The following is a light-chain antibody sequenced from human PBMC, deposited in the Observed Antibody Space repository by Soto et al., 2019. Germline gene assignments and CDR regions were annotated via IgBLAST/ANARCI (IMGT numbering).Light chain of an antibody. Sequence: EIVLTQSPGTLSLSPWERATLSCRASQSVGSDYLAWYQQKPGQAPRILIFGASGRATGIPDRFSGSGSGTDFTLTISRLEPEDFAVYYCQQYGSSPITFGQGTRLEIK. CDR3: QQYGSSPIT. CDR2: GAS. J-gene: IGKJ5*01. CDR1: QSVGSDY. V-gene: IGKV3-20*01.